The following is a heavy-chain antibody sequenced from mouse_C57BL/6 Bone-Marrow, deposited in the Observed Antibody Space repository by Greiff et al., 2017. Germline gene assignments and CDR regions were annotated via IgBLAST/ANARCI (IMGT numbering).Heavy chain of an antibody. Sequence: QVQLQQSGAELVRPGASVTLSCKASGYTFTDYEMHWVKQTPGHGLEWIGAIDPETGGTAYNQKFKGKAILTADKSSSTAYMELRSLTSEDSAVYYCARRGWLLFDYWGQGTTLTVSS. D-gene: IGHD2-3*01. V-gene: IGHV1-15*01. J-gene: IGHJ2*01. CDR3: ARRGWLLFDY. CDR1: GYTFTDYE. CDR2: IDPETGGT.